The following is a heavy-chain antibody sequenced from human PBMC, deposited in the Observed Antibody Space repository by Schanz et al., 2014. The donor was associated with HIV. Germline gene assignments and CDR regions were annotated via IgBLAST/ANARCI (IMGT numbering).Heavy chain of an antibody. Sequence: QVPLQQSGAEVKKPGSSVKVSCTASGDGFTTRTISWLRQAPGHALEWMGGIIPIFGAAKNAPKYQGRVPITEAESTRTAYMELTRLNPEDTAVYFCERDTEGTRTSDFFSYYAMDVWGQGTKVTVSS. D-gene: IGHD2-2*01. CDR3: ERDTEGTRTSDFFSYYAMDV. J-gene: IGHJ6*02. V-gene: IGHV1-69*13. CDR2: IIPIFGAA. CDR1: GDGFTTRT.